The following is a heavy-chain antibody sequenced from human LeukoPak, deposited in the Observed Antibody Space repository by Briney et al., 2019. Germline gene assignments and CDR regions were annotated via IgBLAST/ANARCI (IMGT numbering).Heavy chain of an antibody. D-gene: IGHD1-7*01. Sequence: GGSLRLSCAASGFIFSSYAMSWVRQAPGKGLEWVSSISGSRGTTYYADSVKGRFTISRDNSKNTLYLQVNSLRDEDTAVHYCAKDIESGTIGWFDPWGQGTLVTVSS. CDR3: AKDIESGTIGWFDP. V-gene: IGHV3-23*01. CDR2: ISGSRGTT. CDR1: GFIFSSYA. J-gene: IGHJ5*02.